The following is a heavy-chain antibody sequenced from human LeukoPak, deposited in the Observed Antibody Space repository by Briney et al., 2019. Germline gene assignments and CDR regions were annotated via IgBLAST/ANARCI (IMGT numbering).Heavy chain of an antibody. CDR3: ARRFAYNWNDPLDY. V-gene: IGHV5-51*01. D-gene: IGHD1-1*01. J-gene: IGHJ4*02. Sequence: EESLKISCRGSGYSFTNYWIGWVRQMPGKGLEWMGIIYPGDSDTRYSPSFQGQVTISADKSISTAYLQWSSLKASDTAMYYCARRFAYNWNDPLDYWGQGTLVTVSS. CDR2: IYPGDSDT. CDR1: GYSFTNYW.